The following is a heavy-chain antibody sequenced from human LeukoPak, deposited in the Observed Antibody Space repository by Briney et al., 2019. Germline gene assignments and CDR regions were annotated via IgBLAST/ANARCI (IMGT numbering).Heavy chain of an antibody. V-gene: IGHV4-59*01. CDR1: GGPISSYY. Sequence: PSETLSLTCTVSGGPISSYYWSWIRQPPGKGLEWIGYIYYSGSTNYSPSLKSRVTISVDTSKNQFSLKLSSVTAADTAVYYCARSEYSYGADAFDIWGQGTMVTVSS. CDR3: ARSEYSYGADAFDI. J-gene: IGHJ3*02. CDR2: IYYSGST. D-gene: IGHD5-18*01.